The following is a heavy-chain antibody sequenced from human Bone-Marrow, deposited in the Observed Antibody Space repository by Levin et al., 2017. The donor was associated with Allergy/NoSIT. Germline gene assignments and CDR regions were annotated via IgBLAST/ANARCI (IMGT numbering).Heavy chain of an antibody. D-gene: IGHD3-16*01. CDR2: IGAAGNR. CDR3: ARDYDYAMDY. Sequence: SGGSLRLSCVASGSTFSTYNMNWVRQAPGKGLEWVSYIGAAGNRHYPDSVKGRFTISRDNAENSVFLQMHSLRAEDTAVYYCARDYDYAMDYWGQGTLVTVSS. CDR1: GSTFSTYN. J-gene: IGHJ4*02. V-gene: IGHV3-48*01.